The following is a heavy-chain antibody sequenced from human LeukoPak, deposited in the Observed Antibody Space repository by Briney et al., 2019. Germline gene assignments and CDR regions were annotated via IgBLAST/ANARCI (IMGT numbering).Heavy chain of an antibody. CDR2: IGGTGCRT. V-gene: IGHV3-23*01. D-gene: IGHD6-19*01. CDR1: GFTFNSYA. J-gene: IGHJ4*02. CDR3: AKELAVAAAFDY. Sequence: QSAVYLRLSGSASGFTFNSYAMRWVGQAPGKGLEWVSDIGGTGCRTNYADSVKGRFTTSRDNAKNTLYLQINSLRAEDTAVYYCAKELAVAAAFDYWGQGTLVTVSS.